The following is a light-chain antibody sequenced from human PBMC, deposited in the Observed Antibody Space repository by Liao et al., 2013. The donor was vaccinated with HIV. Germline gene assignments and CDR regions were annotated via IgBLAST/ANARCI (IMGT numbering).Light chain of an antibody. Sequence: SYELTQTPSVSVAPGKTARITCGGNDIGSKSVHWYQQKPGQAPVLVIYKDSERPSGIPERFSGSSSGTRVTLTISGVQAEDEADYWCQSADRSGTFVLFGGGTKLTVL. CDR3: QSADRSGTFVL. V-gene: IGLV3-25*03. J-gene: IGLJ2*01. CDR2: KDS. CDR1: DIGSKS.